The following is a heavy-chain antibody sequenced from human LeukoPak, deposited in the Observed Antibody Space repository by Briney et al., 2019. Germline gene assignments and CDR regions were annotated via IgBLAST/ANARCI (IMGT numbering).Heavy chain of an antibody. CDR1: GYTFTGYC. Sequence: ASVKLCCKASGYTFTGYCMHWVRQAPGPGLEWMGWINPNSDGTNYAQKFQGRVSMTRATSISTDYMECSRLRSDGTAVYYFARDKIDSRGFPLGDWGQGTLVTVSS. CDR3: ARDKIDSRGFPLGD. CDR2: INPNSDGT. V-gene: IGHV1-2*02. D-gene: IGHD3-22*01. J-gene: IGHJ1*01.